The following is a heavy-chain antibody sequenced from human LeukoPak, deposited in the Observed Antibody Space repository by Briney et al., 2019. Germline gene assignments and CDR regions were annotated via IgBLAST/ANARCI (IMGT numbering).Heavy chain of an antibody. D-gene: IGHD3-22*01. V-gene: IGHV3-20*04. J-gene: IGHJ4*02. Sequence: TGGSLRLSCAASGFTFNDYGMSWVRQGPGKGLEWVSGINWNGGTTGYADSVKGRFTISRDNAKNSLYLQMNSLRAEDTALYYCARDKHYYYSSNYVWGQGTLVTVSS. CDR3: ARDKHYYYSSNYV. CDR2: INWNGGTT. CDR1: GFTFNDYG.